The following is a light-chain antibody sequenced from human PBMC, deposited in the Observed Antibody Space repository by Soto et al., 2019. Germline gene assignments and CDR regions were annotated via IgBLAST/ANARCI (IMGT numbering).Light chain of an antibody. J-gene: IGLJ2*01. V-gene: IGLV1-40*01. CDR2: GNT. CDR3: QSYDSGLSGVV. CDR1: SSNIGTGYA. Sequence: QAVVTQPPSVSGAPGQSVTISCTGSSSNIGTGYAVHWYQQLPGTAPKLLIHGNTNRPSGVPDRFSGSKSGTSASLAITGLQAEDEADYYCQSYDSGLSGVVFGGGTQLTVL.